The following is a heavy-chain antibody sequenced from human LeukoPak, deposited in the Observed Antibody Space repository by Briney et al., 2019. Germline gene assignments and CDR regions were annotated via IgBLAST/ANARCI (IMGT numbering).Heavy chain of an antibody. Sequence: GSLRLSCAASGFTFSSYEMNWVRQAPGKGLEWVSYISSSGSTIYYADSVKGRFTISRDNAKNSLYLQMNSLRAEDTAVYYCPRDSGWYGRGFDYWGQGTLVTVSS. CDR1: GFTFSSYE. J-gene: IGHJ4*02. V-gene: IGHV3-48*03. D-gene: IGHD6-19*01. CDR2: ISSSGSTI. CDR3: PRDSGWYGRGFDY.